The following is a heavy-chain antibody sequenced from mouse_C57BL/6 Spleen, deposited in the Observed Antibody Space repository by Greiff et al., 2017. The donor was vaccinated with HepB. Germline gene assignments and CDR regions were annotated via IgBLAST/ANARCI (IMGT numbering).Heavy chain of an antibody. D-gene: IGHD1-1*01. CDR1: GFTFSSYG. CDR3: ARQGTVVADWYFDV. V-gene: IGHV5-6*01. CDR2: ISSGGSYT. Sequence: DVQLVESGGDLVKPGGSLKLSCAASGFTFSSYGMSWVRQTPDKRLEWVATISSGGSYTYYPDSVKGRFTISRDNAKNTLYLQMCSLKSEDTAMYYCARQGTVVADWYFDVWGTGTTVTVSS. J-gene: IGHJ1*03.